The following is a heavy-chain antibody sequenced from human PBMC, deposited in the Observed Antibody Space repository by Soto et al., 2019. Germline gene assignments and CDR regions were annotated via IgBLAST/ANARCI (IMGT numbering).Heavy chain of an antibody. V-gene: IGHV3-30*04. CDR1: GFPFSDYA. CDR2: ISYDGKNQ. D-gene: IGHD1-26*01. J-gene: IGHJ4*02. CDR3: ARESAYSGSWPLAY. Sequence: QVQLVESGGGVVQAGKSLRLSCAASGFPFSDYALHWVRQAPGKGLEWVAFISYDGKNQHYADSVKGRFTISRYDANNMLYLEMNSLRFEDPALYYCARESAYSGSWPLAYWGQGNLVTVSS.